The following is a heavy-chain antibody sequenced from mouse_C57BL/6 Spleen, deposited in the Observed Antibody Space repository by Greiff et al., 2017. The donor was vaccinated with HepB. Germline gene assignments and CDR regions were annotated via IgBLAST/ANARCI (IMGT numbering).Heavy chain of an antibody. J-gene: IGHJ3*01. D-gene: IGHD1-1*01. V-gene: IGHV1-80*01. CDR2: IYPGDGDT. Sequence: VQLQQSGAELVKPGASVKISCKASGYAFSSYWMNWVKQRPGKGLEWIGQIYPGDGDTNYNGKFKGKATLTADKSSSTASMQLSSLTSEDSAVYFCARSPDYYGSSYWFAYWGQGTLVTVSA. CDR3: ARSPDYYGSSYWFAY. CDR1: GYAFSSYW.